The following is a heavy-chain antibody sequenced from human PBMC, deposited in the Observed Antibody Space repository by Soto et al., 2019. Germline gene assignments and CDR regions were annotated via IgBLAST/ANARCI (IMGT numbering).Heavy chain of an antibody. CDR1: GGSISSYY. D-gene: IGHD3-10*01. CDR2: IYYSGST. J-gene: IGHJ5*02. Sequence: SETLSLTCTVSGGSISSYYWSWVRQPPGKGLEWIGYIYYSGSTNYNPSLKSRVTISVDTSKNHFSLKLSSVTAADTAVYYCARGVRGASVFDPWGQGTLVTVS. V-gene: IGHV4-59*01. CDR3: ARGVRGASVFDP.